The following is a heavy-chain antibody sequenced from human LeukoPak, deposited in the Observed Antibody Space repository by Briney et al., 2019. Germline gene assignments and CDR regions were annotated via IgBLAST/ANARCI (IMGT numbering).Heavy chain of an antibody. D-gene: IGHD4-17*01. CDR2: IYYRGNT. CDR3: ATYFYGEYGSYYFDY. Sequence: SETLSLTCTVSGDSISSYNYFWGWIRQPPGKGLEWVGSIYYRGNTYYNPSLKSRVTLSADTSKNQFSLKLSSVTAADTAVYYCATYFYGEYGSYYFDYWGQGTLVTVSS. CDR1: GDSISSYNYF. V-gene: IGHV4-39*07. J-gene: IGHJ4*02.